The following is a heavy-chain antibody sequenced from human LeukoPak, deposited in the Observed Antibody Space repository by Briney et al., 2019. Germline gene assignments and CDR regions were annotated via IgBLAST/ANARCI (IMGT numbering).Heavy chain of an antibody. CDR2: IYYSGST. CDR3: ARRTVTNGWFRIDY. V-gene: IGHV4-59*08. J-gene: IGHJ4*02. D-gene: IGHD6-19*01. Sequence: SETLSLTCTVSGGSISGYYWSWIRQPPGKGLEWIGYIYYSGSTNYNPSLKSRVTISVDTSKNEFSLKLSSVTAADTALYYCARRTVTNGWFRIDYWGQGSLVIVSS. CDR1: GGSISGYY.